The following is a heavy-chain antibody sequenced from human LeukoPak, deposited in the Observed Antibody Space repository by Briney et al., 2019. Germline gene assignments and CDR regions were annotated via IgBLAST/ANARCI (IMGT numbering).Heavy chain of an antibody. Sequence: SETLSLTCTVSGYSISSGYYWGWIRQPPGKGLEWIGSIYHSGSTYYNPSLKSRATISVDTSKNQFSLKLSSVTAADTAVYYCARENSKYSSPGTFDYWGQGTLVTVSS. D-gene: IGHD6-6*01. CDR1: GYSISSGYY. V-gene: IGHV4-38-2*02. J-gene: IGHJ4*02. CDR2: IYHSGST. CDR3: ARENSKYSSPGTFDY.